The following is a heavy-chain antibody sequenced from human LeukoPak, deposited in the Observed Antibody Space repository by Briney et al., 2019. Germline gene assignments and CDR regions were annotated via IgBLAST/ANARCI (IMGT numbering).Heavy chain of an antibody. V-gene: IGHV4-59*01. J-gene: IGHJ5*02. CDR2: IYYSGST. Sequence: SETLSLTCTVSGGSLSSYYWSWIRQPPGKGLEWIGYIYYSGSTNYNPSLKSRVTISVDTSKNQFSLKLSSVTAADTAVYYCARAQITTSGSNWFDPWGQGTLVTVSS. CDR3: ARAQITTSGSNWFDP. CDR1: GGSLSSYY. D-gene: IGHD4-11*01.